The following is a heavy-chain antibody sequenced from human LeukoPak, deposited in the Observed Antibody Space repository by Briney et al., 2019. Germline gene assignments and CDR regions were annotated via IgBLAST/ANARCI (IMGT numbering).Heavy chain of an antibody. J-gene: IGHJ6*03. V-gene: IGHV4-59*08. CDR1: GASISSHY. CDR3: ARLRDGDYSYYYYYYYMDV. CDR2: NYYSGST. D-gene: IGHD4-17*01. Sequence: SETLSLTCTVSGASISSHYWSWIRQPPGKGPEWIGYNYYSGSTNYNPSLKSRVTISVDTSKNQFSLKLSSVTAADTAVYYCARLRDGDYSYYYYYYYMDVWGKGTTVTVSS.